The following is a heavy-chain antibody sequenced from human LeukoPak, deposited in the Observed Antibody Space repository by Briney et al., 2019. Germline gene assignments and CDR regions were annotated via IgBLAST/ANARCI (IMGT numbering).Heavy chain of an antibody. Sequence: PGGSLRLSCAASGFTFSDYGMHWFRQTPGKGLEWVANIHDDGRVTNYVDSVKGRFTISRDNARNSVYLQLNSLRAEDTALYYCARGRGWVDHWGQGTLVTVSS. V-gene: IGHV3-7*01. CDR1: GFTFSDYG. D-gene: IGHD3-16*01. CDR3: ARGRGWVDH. J-gene: IGHJ4*02. CDR2: IHDDGRVT.